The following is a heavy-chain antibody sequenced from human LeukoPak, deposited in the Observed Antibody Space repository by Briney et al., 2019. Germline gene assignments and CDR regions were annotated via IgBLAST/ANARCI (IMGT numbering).Heavy chain of an antibody. Sequence: GGSLRLSCAASGFTFSSYWMSWVRQAPGKGLEWVANIKKDGSEKYYVDSVKGRFTISRDNSKNSLSLQMNNLRAEDTAFYYCAKDSWRSGRGNLDYWGQGTLVTVSS. CDR2: IKKDGSEK. J-gene: IGHJ4*02. V-gene: IGHV3-7*03. CDR1: GFTFSSYW. CDR3: AKDSWRSGRGNLDY. D-gene: IGHD1-14*01.